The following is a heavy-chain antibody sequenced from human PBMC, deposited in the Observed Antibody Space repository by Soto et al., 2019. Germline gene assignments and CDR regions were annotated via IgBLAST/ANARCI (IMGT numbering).Heavy chain of an antibody. V-gene: IGHV3-23*01. CDR3: ARGQPHRGTYFPFDI. Sequence: PGGSLRLSCAASRFNFNIYAMSWVRQAPGKGLEWVSAISSSGGNTYYAGSVQGRFTISRDNTKNTLYLQMNSLRADDTALYYCARGQPHRGTYFPFDIWGQGTMVTVS. J-gene: IGHJ3*02. CDR1: RFNFNIYA. CDR2: ISSSGGNT. D-gene: IGHD1-26*01.